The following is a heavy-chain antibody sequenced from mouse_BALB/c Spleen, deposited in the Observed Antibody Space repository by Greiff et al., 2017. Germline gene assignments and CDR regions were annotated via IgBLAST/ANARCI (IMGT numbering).Heavy chain of an antibody. Sequence: EVKLEESGGGLVQPGGSRKLSCAASGFTFSDYGLAWVRQAPGKGPEWVAFISNLAYSIYYADTVTGRFTISRENAKNTLYLEMSSLRSEDTAMYYCARRSHYYGSSSYAMDYWGQGTSVTVSS. CDR3: ARRSHYYGSSSYAMDY. CDR2: ISNLAYSI. D-gene: IGHD1-1*01. J-gene: IGHJ4*01. V-gene: IGHV5-15*02. CDR1: GFTFSDYG.